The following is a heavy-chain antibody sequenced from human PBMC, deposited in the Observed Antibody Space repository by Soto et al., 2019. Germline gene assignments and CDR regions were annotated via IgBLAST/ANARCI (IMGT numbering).Heavy chain of an antibody. CDR3: ARGGGQQLVQRYYYYYYMDV. D-gene: IGHD6-6*01. J-gene: IGHJ6*03. CDR2: INHSGST. CDR1: GGSFSGYY. V-gene: IGHV4-34*01. Sequence: SETLSLTCAVYGGSFSGYYWSWIRQPPGKGLEWIGEINHSGSTNYNPSLKSRVTISVDTSKNQFSLKLSSVTAADTAVYYCARGGGQQLVQRYYYYYYMDVWGKGTTVTVSS.